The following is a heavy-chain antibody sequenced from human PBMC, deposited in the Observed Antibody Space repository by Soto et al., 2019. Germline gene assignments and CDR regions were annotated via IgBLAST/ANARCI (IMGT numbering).Heavy chain of an antibody. CDR3: ARDLSEDIVVVVAASDAFDI. CDR2: ISAYNGNT. V-gene: IGHV1-18*01. CDR1: GYTFTSYG. D-gene: IGHD2-15*01. Sequence: QVQLVQSGAEVKKPGASVKVSCKASGYTFTSYGISWVRQAPGQGLEWMGWISAYNGNTNYAQKLQGRVTMTTDTSTSTAYMELRSLRSDDTAVYYCARDLSEDIVVVVAASDAFDIWGQGTMVTVSS. J-gene: IGHJ3*02.